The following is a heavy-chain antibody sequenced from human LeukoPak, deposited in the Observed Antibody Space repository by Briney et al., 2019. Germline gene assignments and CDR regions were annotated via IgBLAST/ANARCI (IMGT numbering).Heavy chain of an antibody. V-gene: IGHV4-59*01. CDR1: GGSISSYY. D-gene: IGHD3-3*01. CDR2: IYYSGST. J-gene: IGHJ2*01. Sequence: SETLSLTCTVSGGSISSYYWSWIRQPPGKGLEWIGYIYYSGSTNYNPSLKSRVTISVDTSKNQFSLKLSSVTAADTAVYYCARDYDFWSGYSNVNRYFDLWGRGTLVTVSS. CDR3: ARDYDFWSGYSNVNRYFDL.